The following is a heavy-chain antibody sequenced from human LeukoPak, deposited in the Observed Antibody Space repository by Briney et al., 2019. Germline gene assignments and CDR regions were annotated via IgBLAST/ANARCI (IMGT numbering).Heavy chain of an antibody. Sequence: GGSLRLSCAASGFTFNYAWMSWVRQAPGKGLEWVGHIKSRTDDGTTDYAAPVKGRFTISRDDSKNTLYLQMNNLKTEDTAVYYCTVTPMTLMVVVVPGVWGQGTTVTVSS. D-gene: IGHD3-22*01. CDR1: GFTFNYAW. V-gene: IGHV3-15*01. CDR2: IKSRTDDGTT. J-gene: IGHJ6*02. CDR3: TVTPMTLMVVVVPGV.